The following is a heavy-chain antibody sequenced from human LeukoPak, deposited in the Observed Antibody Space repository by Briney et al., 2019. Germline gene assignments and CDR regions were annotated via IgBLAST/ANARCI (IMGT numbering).Heavy chain of an antibody. J-gene: IGHJ6*02. V-gene: IGHV1-24*01. Sequence: ASVKVSCKVSGYTLTELSMHWVRQAPGKGPEWMGGFDPEDGETIYAQKFQGRVTMTEDTSTDTAYMELSSLRSEDTAVYYCATDRKLLGPDCCGMDVWGQGTTVTVSS. CDR1: GYTLTELS. CDR3: ATDRKLLGPDCCGMDV. CDR2: FDPEDGET. D-gene: IGHD2-15*01.